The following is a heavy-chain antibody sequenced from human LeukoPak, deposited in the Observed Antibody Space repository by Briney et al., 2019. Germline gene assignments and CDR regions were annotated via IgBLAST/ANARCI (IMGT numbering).Heavy chain of an antibody. Sequence: SETLSLTCTVSGGSISSGGYYWSWIRQHPGKGLEWIGYFYYSGSTYYNPSLKSRVTISVDTFKNQFSLKLSSVTAADTAVYYCAREAVGIAARPSGMDVWGQGTTVTVSS. V-gene: IGHV4-31*03. CDR3: AREAVGIAARPSGMDV. CDR1: GGSISSGGYY. CDR2: FYYSGST. D-gene: IGHD6-6*01. J-gene: IGHJ6*02.